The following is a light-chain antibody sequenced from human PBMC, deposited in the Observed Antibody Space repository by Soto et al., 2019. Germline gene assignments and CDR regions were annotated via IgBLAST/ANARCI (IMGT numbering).Light chain of an antibody. CDR3: SSYADNNGLV. CDR2: EAN. V-gene: IGLV2-8*01. CDR1: SSDVGRSNY. J-gene: IGLJ2*01. Sequence: QSALTQPPSASGSPGQSVTISCTGTSSDVGRSNYVSWYQHHPGKATKLMIHEANKRPSGVPDRFSGSKSGNTASLTVSGLQAEDEADYYCSSYADNNGLVFGGGTKLTVL.